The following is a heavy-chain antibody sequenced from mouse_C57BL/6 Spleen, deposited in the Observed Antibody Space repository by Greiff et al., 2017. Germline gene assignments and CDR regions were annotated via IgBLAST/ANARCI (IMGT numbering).Heavy chain of an antibody. CDR1: GFTFSSYA. J-gene: IGHJ4*01. CDR3: ARVLRPYAMDY. CDR2: ISDGGSYT. Sequence: EVQVVESGGGLVKPGGSLKLSCAASGFTFSSYAMSWVRQTPEKRLEWVATISDGGSYTYYPDNVKGRFTISRDNAKNNLYLQMSHLKSEDTAMYYCARVLRPYAMDYWGQGTSVTVSS. D-gene: IGHD1-2*01. V-gene: IGHV5-4*01.